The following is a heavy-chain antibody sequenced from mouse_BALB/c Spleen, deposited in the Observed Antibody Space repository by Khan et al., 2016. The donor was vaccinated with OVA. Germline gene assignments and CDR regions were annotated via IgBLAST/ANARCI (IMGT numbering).Heavy chain of an antibody. J-gene: IGHJ3*01. CDR1: DYTFTDYS. V-gene: IGHV1S137*01. D-gene: IGHD2-3*01. Sequence: QVQLQQPGPELVRPGVSVKISCKGPDYTFTDYSMHWVRQSYGKSLEWIGAVCTYYGNTNYNEKLKGKAIMTVDKSSSTAYMELARLTSEDAAIYYCVRDDGYSLFAYWGQGTLVTVSA. CDR3: VRDDGYSLFAY. CDR2: VCTYYGNT.